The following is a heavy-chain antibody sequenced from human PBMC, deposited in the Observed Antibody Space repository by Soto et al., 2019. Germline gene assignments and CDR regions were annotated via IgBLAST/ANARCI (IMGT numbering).Heavy chain of an antibody. J-gene: IGHJ4*02. V-gene: IGHV3-23*01. CDR2: IDGSGYDQ. CDR3: VREIVAAAYAATSAFYL. D-gene: IGHD2-21*01. CDR1: GFTFSSYV. Sequence: EVQLLESGGGLVQPGGSLRLSWETSGFTFSSYVTGWVRQAPGAGLEWVSVIDGSGYDQSLADSVKGRFTISRDNLKDTLYLEMNSLRSEDAGTYSCVREIVAAAYAATSAFYLWGQGTLDTVST.